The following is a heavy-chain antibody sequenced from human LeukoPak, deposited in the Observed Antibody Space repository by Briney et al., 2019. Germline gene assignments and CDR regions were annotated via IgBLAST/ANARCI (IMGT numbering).Heavy chain of an antibody. D-gene: IGHD2/OR15-2a*01. J-gene: IGHJ4*02. V-gene: IGHV4-59*01. CDR3: ARDGNTGYFDY. CDR1: GVSISSYY. Sequence: SETLSLTCTVSGVSISSYYWSWIRQPPGKGLEWIGYIYYSGSTNYNPSLKSRVTISVDTSKNQFSLKLSSVTAADTAVYYCARDGNTGYFDYWGQGTLVTVSS. CDR2: IYYSGST.